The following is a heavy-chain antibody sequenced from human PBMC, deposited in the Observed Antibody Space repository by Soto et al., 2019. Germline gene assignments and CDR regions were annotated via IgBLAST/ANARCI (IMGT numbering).Heavy chain of an antibody. J-gene: IGHJ6*02. CDR3: IYRRAAYDYHGLDV. CDR1: GFSLSSSGVG. Sequence: SGPTLVNPTQTLTLTCTFSGFSLSSSGVGVGWIRQPPGRSLEWLAVLYFNGDRRRSPSLENRLTITKDTSKNQVILTMTNMDPVDTATYYCIYRRAAYDYHGLDVWGQGTTVTVSS. CDR2: LYFNGDR. V-gene: IGHV2-5*01. D-gene: IGHD6-25*01.